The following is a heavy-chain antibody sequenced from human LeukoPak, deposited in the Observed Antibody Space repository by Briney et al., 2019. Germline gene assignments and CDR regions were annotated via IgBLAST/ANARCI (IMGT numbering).Heavy chain of an antibody. CDR3: AKAASSYDFWSGYLLTGGGYYFDY. CDR2: ISWNSGSI. V-gene: IGHV3-9*01. J-gene: IGHJ4*02. D-gene: IGHD3-3*01. CDR1: GFTFDDYA. Sequence: GGSLRLSCAASGFTFDDYAMHWVRQAPGKGLEWVSGISWNSGSIGYADSVKGRFTISRDNAKNSLYLQMNSLRAEDTALYYCAKAASSYDFWSGYLLTGGGYYFDYWGRGTLVTVSS.